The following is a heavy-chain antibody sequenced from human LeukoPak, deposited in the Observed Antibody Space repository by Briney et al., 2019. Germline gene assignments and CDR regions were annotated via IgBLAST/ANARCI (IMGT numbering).Heavy chain of an antibody. V-gene: IGHV4-59*11. CDR3: ARVGHYYDSSGYYP. Sequence: PSETLSLTCTVSGGSISSHYWSRIRQPPGKGLEWIGYIYYSGSTNYNPSLKSRVTISVDTSKNQSSLKLSSVTAADTAVYYRARVGHYYDSSGYYPWGQGTLVTVSS. CDR2: IYYSGST. CDR1: GGSISSHY. J-gene: IGHJ5*02. D-gene: IGHD3-22*01.